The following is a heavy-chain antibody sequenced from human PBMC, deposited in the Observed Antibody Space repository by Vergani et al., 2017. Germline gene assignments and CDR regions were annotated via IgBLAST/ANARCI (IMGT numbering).Heavy chain of an antibody. CDR3: ARDETSENFWSGYPSYFDY. CDR2: ISSSSSYI. Sequence: EVQLVESGGGLVKPGGSLRLSCAASGFTFSSYSMNWVRQAPGKGLEWVSSISSSSSYIYYADSVKGRFTISRDNAKNSLYLQMNSLRAEDTAVYYCARDETSENFWSGYPSYFDYWGQGTLVTVSS. D-gene: IGHD3-3*01. V-gene: IGHV3-21*01. J-gene: IGHJ4*02. CDR1: GFTFSSYS.